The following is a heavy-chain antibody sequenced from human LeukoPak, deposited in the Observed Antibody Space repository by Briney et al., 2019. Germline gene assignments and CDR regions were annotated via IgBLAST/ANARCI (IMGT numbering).Heavy chain of an antibody. V-gene: IGHV1-2*02. D-gene: IGHD3-10*01. CDR1: GYTFTDYY. CDR3: ARPSRFYGSGSPWWFDP. J-gene: IGHJ5*02. CDR2: IIPNSGGT. Sequence: GASVKVSCRASGYTFTDYYIHWVRLAPGQGLEWVGWIIPNSGGTMYAQKFQGRVTMTSDTSISTAYMELRSLRFDDTAVYYCARPSRFYGSGSPWWFDPWVLGTLVTVSS.